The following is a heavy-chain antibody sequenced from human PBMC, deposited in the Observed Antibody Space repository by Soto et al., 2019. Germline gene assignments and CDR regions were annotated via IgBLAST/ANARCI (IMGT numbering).Heavy chain of an antibody. D-gene: IGHD5-12*01. CDR3: ARIYSGYALDY. CDR1: GGTFSSYT. J-gene: IGHJ4*02. Sequence: QVQLVQSGAEVKKPGSSVKVSCKASGGTFSSYTISWVRQAPGQGLEWMGRIIPILGIANYAQKFQGRVTITADKSTSTAYMELSSLRSEDTAVYYCARIYSGYALDYWGQGTLASVSS. CDR2: IIPILGIA. V-gene: IGHV1-69*02.